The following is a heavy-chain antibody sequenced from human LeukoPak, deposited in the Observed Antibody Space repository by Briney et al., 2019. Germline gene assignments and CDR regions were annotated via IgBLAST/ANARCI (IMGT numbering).Heavy chain of an antibody. D-gene: IGHD7-27*01. V-gene: IGHV3-30-3*01. CDR3: ARDLGTPDYYYYGMDV. CDR2: ISYDGSNK. CDR1: GFPFSSYA. J-gene: IGHJ6*02. Sequence: QPGRSLILSCAASGFPFSSYAMHWVRRAPGKGLEWVAVISYDGSNKYYADSVRGRFTISRDNSKNTLYQQMNSLRAEDTAVYYCARDLGTPDYYYYGMDVWGQGTTVTVSS.